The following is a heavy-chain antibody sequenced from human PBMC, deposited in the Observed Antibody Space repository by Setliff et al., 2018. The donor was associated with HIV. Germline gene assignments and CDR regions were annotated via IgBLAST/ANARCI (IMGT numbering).Heavy chain of an antibody. D-gene: IGHD3-10*01. V-gene: IGHV4-4*02. J-gene: IGHJ4*02. CDR3: ARVRSYYGAGSPFDF. CDR2: ISHSGAT. CDR1: GVSVSNSGW. Sequence: PSETLSLTCAVSGVSVSNSGWWSWVRQPPGKGLEWIGEISHSGATDYNPSLKSRLTISVDRSKNQFSLKLISVTAADAAMYYCARVRSYYGAGSPFDFWGQGALVTV.